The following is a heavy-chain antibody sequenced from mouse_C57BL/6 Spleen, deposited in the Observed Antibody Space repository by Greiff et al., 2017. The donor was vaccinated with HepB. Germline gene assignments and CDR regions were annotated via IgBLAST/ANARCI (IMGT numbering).Heavy chain of an antibody. CDR1: GYAFSRSW. Sequence: VQLQQSGPELVKPGASVKISCKASGYAFSRSWMNWVKQRPGKGLEWIGRIYPGDGDTNYNGKFKGKATLTADKSSSTAYMQLSSLTSEDSAVYFCAREGATTVVAKDYAMDYWGQGTSVTVSS. CDR3: AREGATTVVAKDYAMDY. V-gene: IGHV1-82*01. J-gene: IGHJ4*01. CDR2: IYPGDGDT. D-gene: IGHD1-1*01.